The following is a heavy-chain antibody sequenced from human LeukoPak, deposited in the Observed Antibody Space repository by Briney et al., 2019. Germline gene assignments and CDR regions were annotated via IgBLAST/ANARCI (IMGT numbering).Heavy chain of an antibody. D-gene: IGHD3-3*01. V-gene: IGHV3-23*01. CDR3: AKTRTIFGVVGYMDV. Sequence: PGGSLRLSCAASGFTFTSYAMSWVRQAPGKGLEWVSAMSGSGSTTSYADSVKGRFTISRDNSKKTLDLQMNSLRGEDTAVYYCAKTRTIFGVVGYMDVWGKGTTVTVSS. CDR2: MSGSGSTT. J-gene: IGHJ6*03. CDR1: GFTFTSYA.